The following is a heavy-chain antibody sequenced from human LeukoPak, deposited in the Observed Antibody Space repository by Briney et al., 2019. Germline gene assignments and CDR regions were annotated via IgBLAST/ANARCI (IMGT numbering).Heavy chain of an antibody. Sequence: GGSLRLSCAASGFTLDDYAMHWVRQAPGKGLEWVSSISGSGDNRNYADSVKGRFTISRDNSKSTLYLEMNSLRAEDTAIYYCAKNPLVSGTIYFDSWGQGTLLTVSS. CDR2: ISGSGDNR. CDR1: GFTLDDYA. D-gene: IGHD6-19*01. J-gene: IGHJ4*02. CDR3: AKNPLVSGTIYFDS. V-gene: IGHV3-23*01.